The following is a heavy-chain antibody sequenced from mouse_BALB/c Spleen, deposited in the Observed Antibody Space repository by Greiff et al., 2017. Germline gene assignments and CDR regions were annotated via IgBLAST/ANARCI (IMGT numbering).Heavy chain of an antibody. Sequence: EVQGVESGGGLVQPGGSMKLSCVASGFTFSNYWMNWVRQSPEKGLEWVAEIRLKSNNYATHYAESVKGRFTISRDDSKSSVYLQMNNLRAEDTGIYYCTREGGYYGYAMDYWGQGTSVTVSS. V-gene: IGHV6-6*02. D-gene: IGHD2-3*01. J-gene: IGHJ4*01. CDR2: IRLKSNNYAT. CDR3: TREGGYYGYAMDY. CDR1: GFTFSNYW.